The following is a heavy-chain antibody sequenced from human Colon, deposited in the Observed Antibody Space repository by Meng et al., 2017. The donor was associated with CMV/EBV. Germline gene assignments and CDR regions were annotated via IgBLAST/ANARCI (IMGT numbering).Heavy chain of an antibody. CDR1: GITLSAYA. V-gene: IGHV3-23*03. CDR2: VYSSATST. D-gene: IGHD4/OR15-4a*01. J-gene: IGHJ5*02. Sequence: GGSLRLSCAASGITLSAYAVTWVRQAPGKGLEWVSMVYSSATSTFYADSVRGRFTISRDNSKKTVYLQMNNLRAEDTALYYCAKHVAGPNKGWFDPWGQGTLVTVSS. CDR3: AKHVAGPNKGWFDP.